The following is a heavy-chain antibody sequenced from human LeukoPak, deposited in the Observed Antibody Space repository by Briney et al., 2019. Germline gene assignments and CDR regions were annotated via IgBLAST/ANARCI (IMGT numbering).Heavy chain of an antibody. Sequence: GGSLRLSCAASGFTFSSYGMHWVRQAPGKGLEWVAFIRYDGSNKYYADSVKGRFTISRDNSKNTLYLQMNSLRAEDTAVYYRAKARDGFVRFDYWGQGTLVTVSS. D-gene: IGHD5-24*01. CDR2: IRYDGSNK. J-gene: IGHJ4*02. V-gene: IGHV3-30*02. CDR1: GFTFSSYG. CDR3: AKARDGFVRFDY.